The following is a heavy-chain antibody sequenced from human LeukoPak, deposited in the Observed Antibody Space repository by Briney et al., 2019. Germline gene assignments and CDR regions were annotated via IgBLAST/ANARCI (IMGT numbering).Heavy chain of an antibody. Sequence: GGSLRLCCAVSEFTFSRYWMSWVRQAPGKGLDWVATIKQDGSEKYYVDSVEGRFTISRDNSKNSLYLQMDSLRAEDTAVYYCARVFWSATSYYFEYWGQGALVTVSS. CDR2: IKQDGSEK. V-gene: IGHV3-7*05. J-gene: IGHJ4*02. D-gene: IGHD3-3*01. CDR1: EFTFSRYW. CDR3: ARVFWSATSYYFEY.